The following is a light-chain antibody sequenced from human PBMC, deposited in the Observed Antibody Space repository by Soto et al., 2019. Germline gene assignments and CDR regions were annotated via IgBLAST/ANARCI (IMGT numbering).Light chain of an antibody. J-gene: IGKJ4*01. CDR2: SAS. CDR3: QQHNSAQLT. Sequence: DIQMTQSPSSLSASVGDRVTITCRASRGITNYLAWYQQKPGKAPKLLIYSASTLQSGVPSRFSGSGSGTEFTLTISSLQPEDVATYYCQQHNSAQLTFGGGHLVEIK. V-gene: IGKV1-27*01. CDR1: RGITNY.